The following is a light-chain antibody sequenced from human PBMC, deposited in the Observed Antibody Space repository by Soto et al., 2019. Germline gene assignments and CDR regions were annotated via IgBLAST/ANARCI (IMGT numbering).Light chain of an antibody. J-gene: IGKJ2*01. CDR1: QSVSSTY. Sequence: EIVLTQSPGTLSLPLGETATLSCRASQSVSSTYLAWYQQKPGQAPRLLIYGASSRASGIPDRFSGSGSGTDFTLTISRLEPEDFAMYHCQQNVTFGQGTKLEIK. V-gene: IGKV3-20*01. CDR2: GAS. CDR3: QQNVT.